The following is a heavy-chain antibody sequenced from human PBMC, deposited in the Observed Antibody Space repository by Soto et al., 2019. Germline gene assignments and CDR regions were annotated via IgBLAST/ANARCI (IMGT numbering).Heavy chain of an antibody. CDR1: GYSFITYL. J-gene: IGHJ4*02. Sequence: GESLKISCKGSGYSFITYLIGWVRQVSGKGLEWMGIIYPGDSDTRYSPSFQGQVTISADKSISTAYLQWSSLKASDTAMYYCARGSSGFSDFNWGQGTLVTVSS. V-gene: IGHV5-51*01. CDR3: ARGSSGFSDFN. CDR2: IYPGDSDT. D-gene: IGHD3-22*01.